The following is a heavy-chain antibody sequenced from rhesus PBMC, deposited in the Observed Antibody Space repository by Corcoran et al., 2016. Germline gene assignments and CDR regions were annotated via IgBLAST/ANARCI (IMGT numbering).Heavy chain of an antibody. CDR3: ARGRDEDDYGYYLSTYYFDY. D-gene: IGHD3-9*01. CDR1: GGSLSSNS. CDR2: IYGSGSST. V-gene: IGHV4S11*01. Sequence: QVQLQESGPGLVKPLEPLSLTCAVSGGSLSSNSWTWIRQPPGTGLEWIGYIYGSGSSTNYNPSLKSRVTLSVDTSKNQFSLKLSSVTAADTAVYYCARGRDEDDYGYYLSTYYFDYWGQGVLVTVSS. J-gene: IGHJ4*01.